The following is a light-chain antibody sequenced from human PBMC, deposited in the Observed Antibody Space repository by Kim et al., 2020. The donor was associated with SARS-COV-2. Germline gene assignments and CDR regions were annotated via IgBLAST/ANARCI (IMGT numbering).Light chain of an antibody. CDR2: YDS. Sequence: PGKTASITCGGNNIGSKSVCWYQQKPGQAPVLVIYYDSDRPSGIPERFSGSNSGNTATLTISRVEARDEADYYCQVWDSSSDHPVFGGGTQLTVL. V-gene: IGLV3-21*04. J-gene: IGLJ3*02. CDR1: NIGSKS. CDR3: QVWDSSSDHPV.